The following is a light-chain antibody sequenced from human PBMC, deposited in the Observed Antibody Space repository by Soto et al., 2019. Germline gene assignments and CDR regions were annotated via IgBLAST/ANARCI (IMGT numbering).Light chain of an antibody. V-gene: IGLV1-40*01. J-gene: IGLJ2*01. CDR1: SSNIGAGYD. CDR3: QSYYSSLSGHVV. Sequence: QSVLTQPPSVSGAPGQRVTISCTGSSSNIGAGYDVHWYQQLPGTAPKLLIYGNSNRPSGVPHRFSGSKSGTSASLAITGFQVEDEGDYYCQSYYSSLSGHVVFGGGTKVTVL. CDR2: GNS.